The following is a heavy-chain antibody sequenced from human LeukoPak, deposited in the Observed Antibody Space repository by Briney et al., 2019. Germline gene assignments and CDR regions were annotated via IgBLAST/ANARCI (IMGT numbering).Heavy chain of an antibody. D-gene: IGHD3-10*01. CDR2: INSDGRTT. V-gene: IGHV3-74*01. CDR1: GFIFSNFG. CDR3: GRGMRDYYGLDY. Sequence: GGSLRLSCAASGFIFSNFGMHWSRQVQGKGLVGVSHINSDGRTTDYADSVRGRFTISRDNAKNTLYLQMNRLTVEDTAVYYCGRGMRDYYGLDYWGQGFLVTVSS. J-gene: IGHJ4*02.